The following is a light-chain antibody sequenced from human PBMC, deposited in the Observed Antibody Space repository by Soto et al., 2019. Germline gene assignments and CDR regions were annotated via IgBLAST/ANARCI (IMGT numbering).Light chain of an antibody. CDR2: GTS. CDR3: QQYNKWPLT. Sequence: EIVMTQSPATLSESPGESATLSCRASQSVSINLAWYQQKRGQAPRLLIYGTSTRATGIPARFSGSGSGTEFTLTISSLQSEDFAVYFCQQYNKWPLTFGGGTKVEIK. CDR1: QSVSIN. J-gene: IGKJ4*01. V-gene: IGKV3-15*01.